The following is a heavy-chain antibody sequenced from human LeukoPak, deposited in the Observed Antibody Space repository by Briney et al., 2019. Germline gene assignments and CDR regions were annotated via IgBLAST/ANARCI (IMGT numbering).Heavy chain of an antibody. D-gene: IGHD3-10*01. Sequence: SGTLSLTCTVSGGSISSYYWSWIRQPAGKGLEWIGRISGSGTITYNPALQSRLTISIDTSKNQFSLKLMSATAADTAVYYCARDSGTTGEVNFDPWGQGTLVTVSS. CDR3: ARDSGTTGEVNFDP. J-gene: IGHJ5*02. V-gene: IGHV4-4*07. CDR1: GGSISSYY. CDR2: ISGSGTI.